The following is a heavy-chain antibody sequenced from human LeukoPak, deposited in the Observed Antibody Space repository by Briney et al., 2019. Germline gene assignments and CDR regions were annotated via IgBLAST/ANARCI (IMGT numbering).Heavy chain of an antibody. CDR2: INHRGST. V-gene: IGHV4-34*01. CDR1: GGSFSGYY. J-gene: IGHJ3*02. Sequence: PSETLSLTCAVYGGSFSGYYWSWIRQPPGKGLEWIGEINHRGSTNYNPSLKSRLTISVDTSNNQFSLKVTSVTAADTAVYYCARGHIVGRAFDIWGQGTVVPVSS. CDR3: ARGHIVGRAFDI. D-gene: IGHD1-26*01.